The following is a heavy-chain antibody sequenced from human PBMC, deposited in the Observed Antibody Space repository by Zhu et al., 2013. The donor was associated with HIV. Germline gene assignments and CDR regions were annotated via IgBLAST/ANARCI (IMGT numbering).Heavy chain of an antibody. J-gene: IGHJ3*02. CDR1: GDTFGTYA. CDR2: IIPIFGTA. Sequence: QVQLVQSGPEVKKPGSSVKVSRKASGDTFGTYAIHWVRQAPGQGLEWMGGIIPIFGTANYAQKFQGRVTITADESTSTAYMELSSLRSEDTAVYYCAREGYCSGGSCHNDAFDIWGQGTMVTVSS. CDR3: AREGYCSGGSCHNDAFDI. D-gene: IGHD2-15*01. V-gene: IGHV1-69*01.